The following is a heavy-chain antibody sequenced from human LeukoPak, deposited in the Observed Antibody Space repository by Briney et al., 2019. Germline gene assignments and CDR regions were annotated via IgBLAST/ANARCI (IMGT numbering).Heavy chain of an antibody. Sequence: KPSETLSLTCTVSGGSISSYYWSWIRQPPGKGLEWIGYISYSGSTNYNPSLKSRVTISVDTSKNQFSLKLGSVTAADTAVYYCARRRTATVDFDYWGQGTLVTVSS. D-gene: IGHD4-23*01. CDR2: ISYSGST. V-gene: IGHV4-59*08. CDR1: GGSISSYY. CDR3: ARRRTATVDFDY. J-gene: IGHJ4*02.